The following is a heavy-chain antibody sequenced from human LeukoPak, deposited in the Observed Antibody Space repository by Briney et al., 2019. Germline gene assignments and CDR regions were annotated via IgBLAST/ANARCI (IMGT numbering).Heavy chain of an antibody. CDR2: ITPGSTL. CDR3: ARLRTTGTFDY. CDR1: GFTFSDQY. D-gene: IGHD1-1*01. V-gene: IGHV3-69-1*01. Sequence: PGGSLRLSCEDSGFTFSDQYMSWIRQAPGKGLEWVSFITPGSTLYYVDSVKGRFTISRDNAKNSLYPQMNSLRAEDTALYYCARLRTTGTFDYWGQGTLVTVSS. J-gene: IGHJ4*02.